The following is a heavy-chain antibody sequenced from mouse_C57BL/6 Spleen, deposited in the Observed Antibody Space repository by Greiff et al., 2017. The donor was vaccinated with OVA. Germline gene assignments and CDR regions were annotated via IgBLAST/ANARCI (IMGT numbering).Heavy chain of an antibody. D-gene: IGHD1-1*01. J-gene: IGHJ4*01. CDR3: ARIYVWEYAMDY. V-gene: IGHV1-64*01. CDR2: IHPNSGST. Sequence: QVQLQQPGAELVKPGASVKLSCKASGYTFTSYWMHWVKQRPGQGLEWIGMIHPNSGSTNYNEKFKSKATLTVDKSSSTAYMQLSSLTSEDSAVYCCARIYVWEYAMDYWGQGTSVTVSS. CDR1: GYTFTSYW.